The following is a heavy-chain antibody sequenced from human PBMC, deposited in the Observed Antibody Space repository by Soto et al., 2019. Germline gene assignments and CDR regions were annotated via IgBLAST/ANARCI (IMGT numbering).Heavy chain of an antibody. CDR2: IHHTGST. CDR3: ARPEGGYGSGYSWFDP. V-gene: IGHV4-39*01. CDR1: GRSISEINSY. Sequence: SETLSLTCSVSGRSISEINSYWGWIRQTPGEGLEWIGTIHHTGSTYYNPSLKSRVIISLDTSKNQFSLKLSSVTAADTALYYCARPEGGYGSGYSWFDPWGQGTRGTVS. D-gene: IGHD5-12*01. J-gene: IGHJ5*02.